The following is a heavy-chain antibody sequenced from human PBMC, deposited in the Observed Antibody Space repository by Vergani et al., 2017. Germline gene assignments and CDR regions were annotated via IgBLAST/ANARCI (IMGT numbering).Heavy chain of an antibody. CDR1: GYTFTGYY. D-gene: IGHD2-21*01. J-gene: IGHJ4*02. Sequence: QVQLVQSGAEVKKPGSSVKVSCKASGYTFTGYYMHWVRQAPGQGLEWMGWINPNSGGTSYAQKFQGRVTMTRDTSISTAYMELSRLRSDDTAVYYCARDHRYGIADTLDYWGQGTLVTVSS. CDR2: INPNSGGT. CDR3: ARDHRYGIADTLDY. V-gene: IGHV1-2*02.